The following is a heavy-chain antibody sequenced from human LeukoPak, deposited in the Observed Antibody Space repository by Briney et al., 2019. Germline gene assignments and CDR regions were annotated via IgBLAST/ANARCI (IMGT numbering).Heavy chain of an antibody. CDR3: ARGTAYDSSGYAFDY. CDR1: GGSISSYY. J-gene: IGHJ4*02. Sequence: PSETLSLTCTVSGGSISSYYWSWIRQPAGKGLEWIGRIYTSGSTNYNPSLKRRVTMSVDTSKNQVSLRLSSVTAADTAVYYCARGTAYDSSGYAFDYWGQGTLVTVSS. D-gene: IGHD3-22*01. CDR2: IYTSGST. V-gene: IGHV4-4*07.